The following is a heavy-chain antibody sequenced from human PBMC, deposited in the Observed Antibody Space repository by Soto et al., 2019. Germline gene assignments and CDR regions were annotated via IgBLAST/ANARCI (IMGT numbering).Heavy chain of an antibody. CDR1: GFSLGTHGVA. CDR2: IYWDDDK. Sequence: QITLKESGPTLVKPTQTLTLTCTFSGFSLGTHGVAVGWVRQPAGKALEWLALIYWDDDKYYSASLNSRLTIIKGPSKTQVVLTMTNKDPVDTGTYSCAHAMLYCTGGSCSTSFDSWRQGTLVTVSS. J-gene: IGHJ4*02. CDR3: AHAMLYCTGGSCSTSFDS. V-gene: IGHV2-5*02. D-gene: IGHD2-15*01.